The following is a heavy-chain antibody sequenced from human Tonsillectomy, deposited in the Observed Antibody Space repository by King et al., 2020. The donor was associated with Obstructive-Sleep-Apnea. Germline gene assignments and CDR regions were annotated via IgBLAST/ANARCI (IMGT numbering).Heavy chain of an antibody. CDR2: ISGSGGST. CDR3: AKESSFTWLEGPGMDV. Sequence: VQLVESGGGLVQPGGSLRLSCAASGFIFSTYAMNWVRQAPGKGLEWVSGISGSGGSTYYADSVKGRFTISRDNSKNTLYLQMDSLRAEDTATYYCAKESSFTWLEGPGMDVWGQGTTVTVSS. J-gene: IGHJ6*02. V-gene: IGHV3-23*04. D-gene: IGHD6-19*01. CDR1: GFIFSTYA.